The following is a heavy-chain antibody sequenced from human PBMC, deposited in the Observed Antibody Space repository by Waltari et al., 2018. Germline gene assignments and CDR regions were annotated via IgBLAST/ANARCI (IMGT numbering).Heavy chain of an antibody. D-gene: IGHD2-2*01. CDR2: KYYNGAT. J-gene: IGHJ6*02. Sequence: QVHLQESGPGQVKPSETLSLTCDVSRGSIRSHYWSWIRRPPGKGLEWIGYKYYNGATNYHPSLMRRVTISVDTAKNQFSLKLRSVTAADTAVYYCARDRVVPADEPDYYGLDVWGQGTTVTVSS. CDR1: RGSIRSHY. V-gene: IGHV4-59*11. CDR3: ARDRVVPADEPDYYGLDV.